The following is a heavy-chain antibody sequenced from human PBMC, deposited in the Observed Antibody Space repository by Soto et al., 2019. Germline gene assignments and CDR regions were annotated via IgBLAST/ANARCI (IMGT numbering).Heavy chain of an antibody. D-gene: IGHD2-8*01. J-gene: IGHJ6*02. Sequence: QVQLVQSGAEVKKPGSSVKVSCKASGGTFSSYAISWVRQAPGQGLEWMGGIIPIFGTANYAQKFQGRVTITADKSTSTACMELSSLRSEDTAVYYCARDAGGYCTNGVCGGGMDVWGQGTTVTVSS. CDR2: IIPIFGTA. V-gene: IGHV1-69*06. CDR3: ARDAGGYCTNGVCGGGMDV. CDR1: GGTFSSYA.